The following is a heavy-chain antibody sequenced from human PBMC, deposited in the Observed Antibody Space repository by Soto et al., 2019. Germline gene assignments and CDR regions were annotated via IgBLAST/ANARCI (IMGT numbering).Heavy chain of an antibody. CDR1: GFTFSSYG. Sequence: GGSLRLSCAASGFTFSSYGMHWVRQAPGKGLERLAVIWYDGSNKYYADSEKGRFTISRDNSKNTLYLQMNSLRAEDTAVYYCASNKIRPVLRYFHWLGHYYMDFWGKGTTVT. V-gene: IGHV3-33*01. CDR2: IWYDGSNK. J-gene: IGHJ6*03. CDR3: ASNKIRPVLRYFHWLGHYYMDF. D-gene: IGHD3-9*01.